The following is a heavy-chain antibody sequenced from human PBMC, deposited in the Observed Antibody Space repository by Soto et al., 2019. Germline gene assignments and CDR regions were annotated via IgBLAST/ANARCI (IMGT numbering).Heavy chain of an antibody. Sequence: QVQLQESGPGLVKPSQTLSLTCTVSGGSISSGDYYWSWTRQYPGRGLEWIGYIYKTGSTDYNPSLKSRLTISLDTSKNQLSLRLTSVTAADTAVYFCASCGYSGTCYLDYWGQGTLVTVSS. CDR1: GGSISSGDYY. CDR2: IYKTGST. D-gene: IGHD6-13*01. V-gene: IGHV4-31*03. CDR3: ASCGYSGTCYLDY. J-gene: IGHJ4*02.